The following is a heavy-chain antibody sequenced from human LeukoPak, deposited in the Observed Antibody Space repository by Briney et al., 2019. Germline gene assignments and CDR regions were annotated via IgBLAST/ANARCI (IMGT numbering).Heavy chain of an antibody. CDR1: GFTFSSYA. Sequence: PGGSLKLYCTASGFTFSSYAMNWVRQAPGKGLEWVSGISSSSDRMYYADSVKGRFTISRDNSKNTLYLQMNSLRAEDTAVYYCAKDLVSSGWSGSLFDPWGQGTLVTVSS. CDR3: AKDLVSSGWSGSLFDP. CDR2: ISSSSDRM. D-gene: IGHD6-19*01. V-gene: IGHV3-23*01. J-gene: IGHJ5*02.